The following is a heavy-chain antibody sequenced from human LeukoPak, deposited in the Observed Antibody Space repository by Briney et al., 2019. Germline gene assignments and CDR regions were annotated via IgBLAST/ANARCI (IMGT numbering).Heavy chain of an antibody. CDR3: ARVESHSSAWLFDY. CDR2: IYTSGST. D-gene: IGHD6-19*01. J-gene: IGHJ4*02. Sequence: PSQTLSLTCTVSGGSISSGSYYWSWIRQPAGKGLEWIGRIYTSGSTNYNPSLKSRVTISVDTSKNQFSLKLSSVTAADTAVYYCARVESHSSAWLFDYWGQGTLVTVSS. CDR1: GGSISSGSYY. V-gene: IGHV4-61*02.